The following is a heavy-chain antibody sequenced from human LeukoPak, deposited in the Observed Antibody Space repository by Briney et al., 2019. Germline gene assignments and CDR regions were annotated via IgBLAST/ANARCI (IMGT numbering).Heavy chain of an antibody. D-gene: IGHD6-6*01. CDR1: GGSFSGYY. CDR3: ARGFYSSSSVGY. J-gene: IGHJ4*02. Sequence: ASETLSLTCAVYGGSFSGYYWSWIRQPPGKGLEWIGEINHSGSTNYNPSLKSRFTISVDTSKNQFSLKLSSVTAADTAVYYCARGFYSSSSVGYWGQGTLVTVSS. V-gene: IGHV4-34*01. CDR2: INHSGST.